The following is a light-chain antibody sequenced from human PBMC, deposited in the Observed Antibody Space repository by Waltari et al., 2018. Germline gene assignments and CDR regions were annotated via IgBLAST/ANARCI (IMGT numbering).Light chain of an antibody. J-gene: IGKJ2*01. CDR3: QQYKSYSPYT. CDR2: EAS. V-gene: IGKV1-5*03. Sequence: DIQMTQSPSTPSAFFGDRVTITCRASQSINNCLAWYQQKPGKAPKLLIYEASSLESGVPSRFSGSGAGTEFTLTISSLQPDDFATYYCQQYKSYSPYTFGQGTKLEIK. CDR1: QSINNC.